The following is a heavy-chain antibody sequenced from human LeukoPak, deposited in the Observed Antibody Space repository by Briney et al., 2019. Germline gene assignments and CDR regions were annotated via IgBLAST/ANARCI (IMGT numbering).Heavy chain of an antibody. V-gene: IGHV4-39*07. Sequence: SETLSLTCTVSGGSISGSTYYWGWIRQPPGKGLEWIGSIYYSGSTNYNPSLKSRVTISVDTSKNQFSLKLSSVTAADTAVYYCARDVGAAADVTDAFDIWGQGTMVTVSS. CDR2: IYYSGST. CDR1: GGSISGSTYY. J-gene: IGHJ3*02. CDR3: ARDVGAAADVTDAFDI. D-gene: IGHD6-13*01.